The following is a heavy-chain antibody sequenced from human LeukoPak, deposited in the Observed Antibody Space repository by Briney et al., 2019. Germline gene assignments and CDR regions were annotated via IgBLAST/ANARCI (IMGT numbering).Heavy chain of an antibody. J-gene: IGHJ4*02. CDR3: ARGGVSGYSYGYRDY. D-gene: IGHD5-18*01. V-gene: IGHV3-21*01. CDR1: GFTFSSYS. Sequence: PGGSLRLSCAASGFTFSSYSMNWVRQAPGKGLEWVPSISSGSSYIYYADSVKGRFSVSRDNAKNSLYLQMNSLRAEDTAVYYCARGGVSGYSYGYRDYWGQGTLVTVSS. CDR2: ISSGSSYI.